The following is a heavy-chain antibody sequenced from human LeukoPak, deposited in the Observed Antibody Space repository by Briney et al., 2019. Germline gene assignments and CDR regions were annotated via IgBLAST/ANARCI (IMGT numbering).Heavy chain of an antibody. J-gene: IGHJ4*02. V-gene: IGHV1-24*01. CDR3: AREGQWLVTSYFDY. Sequence: ASVKVSCKVSGYTLTELSVHWVRRAPGKGLEWMGGFDPEDGEIIYAQKFQGRVTMTEDTSTDTASMELRSLRSDDTAVYYCAREGQWLVTSYFDYWGQGTLVTVSS. D-gene: IGHD6-19*01. CDR1: GYTLTELS. CDR2: FDPEDGEI.